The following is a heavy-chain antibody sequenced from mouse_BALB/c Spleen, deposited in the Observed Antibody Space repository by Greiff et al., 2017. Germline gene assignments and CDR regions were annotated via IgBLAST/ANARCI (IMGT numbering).Heavy chain of an antibody. V-gene: IGHV1S81*02. D-gene: IGHD2-10*02. J-gene: IGHJ4*01. CDR3: TRSYGNLGAMDY. Sequence: QVQLKQSGAELVKPGASVKLSCKASGYTFTSYYMYWVKQRPGQGLEWIGEINPSNGGTNFNEKFKSKATLTVDKSSSTAYMQLSSLTSEDSAVYYCTRSYGNLGAMDYWGQGTSVTVSS. CDR1: GYTFTSYY. CDR2: INPSNGGT.